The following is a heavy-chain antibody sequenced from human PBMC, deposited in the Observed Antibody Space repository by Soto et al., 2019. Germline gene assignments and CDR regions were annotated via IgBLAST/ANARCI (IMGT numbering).Heavy chain of an antibody. Sequence: PGESLKISCQGSGYSFTNYWSGWVRQMPGKGLEGMWIIYPGDSYTRYSPSFQRQGTISAHKTIITTYLQWSNLKPAHTAMNYFASMRLGRVDNRFDIWGQGTMVSVSS. CDR2: IYPGDSYT. V-gene: IGHV5-51*01. J-gene: IGHJ3*02. D-gene: IGHD3-22*01. CDR3: ASMRLGRVDNRFDI. CDR1: GYSFTNYW.